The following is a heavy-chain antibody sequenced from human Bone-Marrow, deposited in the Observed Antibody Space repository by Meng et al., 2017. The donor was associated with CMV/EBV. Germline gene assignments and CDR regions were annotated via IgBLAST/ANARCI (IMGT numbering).Heavy chain of an antibody. CDR3: ARRQSSSWHFDL. CDR1: GYSFTSYW. J-gene: IGHJ2*01. V-gene: IGHV5-51*01. CDR2: IYPGDSDT. Sequence: GGSLRLSCKGSGYSFTSYWIGWVRQMPGKGLEWMGIIYPGDSDTRYSPSFQGQVTISVDKSINTAFLQWSSLKASDSAMYYCARRQSSSWHFDLWGRGTLVTVSS. D-gene: IGHD4-11*01.